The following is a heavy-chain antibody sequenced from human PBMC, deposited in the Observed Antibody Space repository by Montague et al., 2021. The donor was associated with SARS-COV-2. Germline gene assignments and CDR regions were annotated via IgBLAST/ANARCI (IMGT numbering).Heavy chain of an antibody. CDR3: ARGWAMVRGVTH. D-gene: IGHD3-10*01. Sequence: SETLSLTCAVYGGSFSAYYWRWIRQPPGKGLEWIGEINHSGSTTYNPSLKSRVTISLDTSKNQFSLKLSSVTAADTAVYYCARGWAMVRGVTHWGHGTLVTVSS. CDR1: GGSFSAYY. V-gene: IGHV4-34*01. CDR2: INHSGST. J-gene: IGHJ4*01.